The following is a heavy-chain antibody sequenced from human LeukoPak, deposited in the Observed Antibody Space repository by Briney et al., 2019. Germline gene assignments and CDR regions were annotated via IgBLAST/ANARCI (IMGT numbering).Heavy chain of an antibody. D-gene: IGHD6-19*01. J-gene: IGHJ6*02. V-gene: IGHV3-53*01. CDR1: GVPLDDYA. CDR2: IYSGGST. CDR3: AREQWLSLGKIYGMDV. Sequence: GGSLRLSCAASGVPLDDYAMHWVRQAPGKGLEWVSVIYSGGSTYYADSVKGRFTISRDNSKNTLYLQMNSLRAEDTAVYYCAREQWLSLGKIYGMDVWGQGTTVTVSS.